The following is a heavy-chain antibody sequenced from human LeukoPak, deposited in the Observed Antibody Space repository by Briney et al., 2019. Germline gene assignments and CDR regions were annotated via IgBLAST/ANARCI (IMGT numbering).Heavy chain of an antibody. CDR1: GVSISSYY. Sequence: SETLSLTCTVSGVSISSYYWSWIRQPPGKGLEWIGYIYYSGSTNYNPSLKSRVTISVDTSKNQFSLKLSSVTAADTAVYYCARRRDGYFDYWGQGTLVTVSS. V-gene: IGHV4-59*08. J-gene: IGHJ4*02. D-gene: IGHD5-24*01. CDR3: ARRRDGYFDY. CDR2: IYYSGST.